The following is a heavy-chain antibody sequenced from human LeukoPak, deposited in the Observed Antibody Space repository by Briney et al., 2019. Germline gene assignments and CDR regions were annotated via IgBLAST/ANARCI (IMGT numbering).Heavy chain of an antibody. V-gene: IGHV4-30-4*01. CDR3: ARARGYDILTGYHRPFDY. J-gene: IGHJ4*02. Sequence: SQTLSLTCTVSGGSISSGDYYWSWIRQPPGKGLEWIGYFYYSGSPYYNPSLKSRVTISVDTSRNQFSLKLSSVTAADTAVYYCARARGYDILTGYHRPFDYWGQGTLVTVSS. D-gene: IGHD3-9*01. CDR2: FYYSGSP. CDR1: GGSISSGDYY.